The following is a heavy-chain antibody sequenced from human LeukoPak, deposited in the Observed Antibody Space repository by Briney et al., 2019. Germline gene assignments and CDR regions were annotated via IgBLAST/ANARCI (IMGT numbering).Heavy chain of an antibody. V-gene: IGHV3-7*01. CDR2: IKQDGSEK. D-gene: IGHD3-22*01. Sequence: GGSLRLSCAASGVTFSSYWMSWVRQAPGKGLEWVANIKQDGSEKYYVDSVKGRYTISRDNAKNSLYLQMNSLRAEDTAMYFCAGDDSSGYFFDFWGQGTLVTVSS. CDR1: GVTFSSYW. CDR3: AGDDSSGYFFDF. J-gene: IGHJ4*02.